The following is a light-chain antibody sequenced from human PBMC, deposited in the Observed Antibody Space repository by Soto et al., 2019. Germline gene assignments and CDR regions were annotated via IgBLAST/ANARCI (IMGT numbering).Light chain of an antibody. CDR1: QSISSY. Sequence: DIQMTQSPSSLSASVGDRVTITCRASQSISSYLNWYQQKPGKAPKLLLYAASSLQSGVPSRFSGSGSGTDVTLTISSLQPEDFATYYCQQSYSTPTFGQGTKVDIK. J-gene: IGKJ1*01. V-gene: IGKV1-39*01. CDR3: QQSYSTPT. CDR2: AAS.